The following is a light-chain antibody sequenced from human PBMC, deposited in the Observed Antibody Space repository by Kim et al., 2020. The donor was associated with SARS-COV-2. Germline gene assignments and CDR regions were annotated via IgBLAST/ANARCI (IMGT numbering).Light chain of an antibody. CDR1: QSVNSNY. CDR3: QQYSSSPAT. CDR2: GAS. V-gene: IGKV3-20*01. J-gene: IGKJ1*01. Sequence: SPGERATLSVRASQSVNSNYLAWYQQKPGQAPRLLIYGASSRATGIPDRFSGSGSGTDFTLTITRLEPEDFAVYYCQQYSSSPATFGQGTKVDIK.